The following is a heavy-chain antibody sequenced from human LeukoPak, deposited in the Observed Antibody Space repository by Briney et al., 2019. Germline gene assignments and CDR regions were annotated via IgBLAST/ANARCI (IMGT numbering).Heavy chain of an antibody. J-gene: IGHJ2*01. D-gene: IGHD1-26*01. Sequence: PGGSLRLSCAASGFTFSSYWMSWVRQAPGKGLEWVANIKQDGSEKYYVDSVKGRFTISRDNSKNTLYLQINSLRAEDTAVYYCAKGALSGSYLVGYFDLWGRGTLVTVSS. CDR1: GFTFSSYW. CDR2: IKQDGSEK. V-gene: IGHV3-7*03. CDR3: AKGALSGSYLVGYFDL.